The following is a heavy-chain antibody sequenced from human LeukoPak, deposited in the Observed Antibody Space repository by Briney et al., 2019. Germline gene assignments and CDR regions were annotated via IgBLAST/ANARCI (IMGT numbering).Heavy chain of an antibody. CDR1: GYSFTGYF. CDR3: ARLVYYAMDV. J-gene: IGHJ6*02. CDR2: INPNSGDT. Sequence: ASVKVSCKASGYSFTGYFMQWVRQAPGQGLEWMGWINPNSGDTNYAQKVQGRVTMTRDTSISTAYMELSRLRSADAAVYYWARLVYYAMDVWGQGTTVTVSS. V-gene: IGHV1-2*02.